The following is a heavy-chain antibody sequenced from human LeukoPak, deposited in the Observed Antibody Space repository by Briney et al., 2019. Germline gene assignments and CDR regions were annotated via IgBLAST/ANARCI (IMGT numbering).Heavy chain of an antibody. CDR1: GGTFSSYA. CDR2: IIPIFGTA. D-gene: IGHD6-13*01. Sequence: SVKVSCKASGGTFSSYAISWVRQAPGQRREWMGGIIPIFGTANYAQKFQGRVTITADKSTSTAYMELSSLRSEDTAVYYCASGRKQLVAWDYYYYYYMDIWGKGTTVTVSS. CDR3: ASGRKQLVAWDYYYYYYMDI. J-gene: IGHJ6*03. V-gene: IGHV1-69*06.